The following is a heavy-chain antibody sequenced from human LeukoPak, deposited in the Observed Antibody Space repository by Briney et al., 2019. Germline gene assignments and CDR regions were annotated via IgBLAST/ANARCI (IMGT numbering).Heavy chain of an antibody. CDR2: ISSSSSYI. V-gene: IGHV3-21*01. CDR1: GFTFSSYS. J-gene: IGHJ4*02. D-gene: IGHD3-3*01. CDR3: ARDLKGFLSGLIGY. Sequence: GGSLRLSCAASGFTFSSYSMNWVRQAPGKGLEWVSSISSSSSYIYYADSVKGRFTISRDNAKSSLYLQMNRLSAEDTAVYYCARDLKGFLSGLIGYRGQGTPVT.